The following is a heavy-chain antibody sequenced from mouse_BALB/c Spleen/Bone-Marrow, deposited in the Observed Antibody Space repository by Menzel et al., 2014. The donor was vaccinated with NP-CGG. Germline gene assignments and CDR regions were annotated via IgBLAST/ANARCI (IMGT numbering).Heavy chain of an antibody. D-gene: IGHD6-5*01. V-gene: IGHV1-47*01. Sequence: LVESGAELVKPGASVKMSCKAFGYPFTTYPIEWMRQNHGKNLEWIGNFHPCDDDTKYNEQFKGKAKLTVDKSSTTVSLELSRLTSDDSAVYYCARGAYGLFDYWGQGTTLTVSS. J-gene: IGHJ2*01. CDR3: ARGAYGLFDY. CDR1: GYPFTTYP. CDR2: FHPCDDDT.